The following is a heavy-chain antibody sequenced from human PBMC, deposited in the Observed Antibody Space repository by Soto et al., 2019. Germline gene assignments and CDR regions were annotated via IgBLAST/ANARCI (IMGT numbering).Heavy chain of an antibody. CDR1: GFTFSALY. V-gene: IGHV3-11*01. D-gene: IGHD6-19*01. Sequence: QVQLTESGGGLVKPGGSLRLSCAASGFTFSALYMSWIRQAPGKGLEWISCIGSGGDKKIYAESVRGRFTISRDNAKNSLYLQMNSLRAEDTAVYYCARDRGAVTGAYFDYWGQGTLVTVSS. CDR3: ARDRGAVTGAYFDY. J-gene: IGHJ4*02. CDR2: IGSGGDKK.